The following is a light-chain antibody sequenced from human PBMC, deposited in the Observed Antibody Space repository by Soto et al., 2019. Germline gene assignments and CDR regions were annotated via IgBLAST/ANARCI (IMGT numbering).Light chain of an antibody. CDR2: EVS. V-gene: IGLV2-14*01. CDR1: SSDVGGYKY. CDR3: QSCDSSLSGSGV. J-gene: IGLJ1*01. Sequence: QSVLTQPASVSGSPGQSITISCTGTSSDVGGYKYVSWYQQHPGKAPKLIIYEVSNRPSGVSNRFSGSKSGNTASLTISGLQAEDEADYYCQSCDSSLSGSGVFGSGTKVTVL.